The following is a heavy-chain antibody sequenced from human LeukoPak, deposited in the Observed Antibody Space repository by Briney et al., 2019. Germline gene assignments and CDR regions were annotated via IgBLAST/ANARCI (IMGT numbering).Heavy chain of an antibody. CDR1: GGSISSYY. CDR3: ARGRVDSWSGYYSSTVFDY. V-gene: IGHV4-59*01. D-gene: IGHD3-3*01. CDR2: IYYSGGT. Sequence: SETLSLTCTVSGGSISSYYWSWIRQPPGKGLEWIGYIYYSGGTNYNPSLKSRVTISVDTSKNQFSLKLSSVTAADTAVYYCARGRVDSWSGYYSSTVFDYWGQGTLVTVSS. J-gene: IGHJ4*02.